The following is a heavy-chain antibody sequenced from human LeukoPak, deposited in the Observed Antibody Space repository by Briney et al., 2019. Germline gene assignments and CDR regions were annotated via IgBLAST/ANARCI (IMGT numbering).Heavy chain of an antibody. CDR2: ISSSSSYI. Sequence: GGSLRPSCAASGFTFSSYSMNWVRQAPGKGLEWVSSISSSSSYIYYADSVKGRFTISRDNAKNSLYLQMNSLRAEDTAVYYCAREGTYYYDSSGCVDCWGQGTLVTVSS. CDR1: GFTFSSYS. V-gene: IGHV3-21*01. D-gene: IGHD3-22*01. J-gene: IGHJ4*02. CDR3: AREGTYYYDSSGCVDC.